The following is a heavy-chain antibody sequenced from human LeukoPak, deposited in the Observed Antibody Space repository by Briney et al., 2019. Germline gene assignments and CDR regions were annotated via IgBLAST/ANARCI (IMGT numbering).Heavy chain of an antibody. Sequence: GGSLRLSCAASGFSPSRNAMSWGRQAPGEGLGWVSAIGGSSGSTYYADSVKGRFTISRDNSKNTLYLQMNSLRAEDTAVYYCAKGTTVTTFGYWGQGTLVTVSS. CDR2: IGGSSGST. D-gene: IGHD4-17*01. V-gene: IGHV3-23*01. CDR1: GFSPSRNA. J-gene: IGHJ4*02. CDR3: AKGTTVTTFGY.